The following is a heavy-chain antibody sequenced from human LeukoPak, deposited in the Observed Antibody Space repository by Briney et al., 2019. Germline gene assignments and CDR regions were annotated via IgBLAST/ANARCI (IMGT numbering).Heavy chain of an antibody. Sequence: KPSETLSLTCTVSGYSISSGYYWGWIRQPPGKGLEWIGIIYHSGSTYYNPSLKSRVTISVDTSKNQFSLKLSSVTAADTAVYYCARDLYYYDSSGYLDYWGQGTLVTVSS. CDR3: ARDLYYYDSSGYLDY. J-gene: IGHJ4*02. D-gene: IGHD3-22*01. CDR2: IYHSGST. V-gene: IGHV4-38-2*02. CDR1: GYSISSGYY.